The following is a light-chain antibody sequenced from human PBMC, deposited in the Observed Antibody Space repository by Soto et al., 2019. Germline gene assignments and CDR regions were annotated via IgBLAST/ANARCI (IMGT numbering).Light chain of an antibody. Sequence: DIQMTQSPSSLSASVGDRVTITCRASQGISNSLAWYQQKPGKVPKLLIYTASTLQSGVPSRFSGRGFGTDFTLTITSLQPEDGATYYCQKYNSAPLTFGGGPKVEIK. CDR1: QGISNS. V-gene: IGKV1-27*01. CDR2: TAS. CDR3: QKYNSAPLT. J-gene: IGKJ4*01.